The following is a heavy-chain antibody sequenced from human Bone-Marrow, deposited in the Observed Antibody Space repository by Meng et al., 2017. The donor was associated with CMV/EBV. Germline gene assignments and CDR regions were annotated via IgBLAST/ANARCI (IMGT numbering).Heavy chain of an antibody. CDR3: ARSSHSSTSGYYYYYGMDV. J-gene: IGHJ6*02. Sequence: GSLRLSCAASGFTVSSNYMSWVRQPPGKGLEWIGEINHSGSTNYNPSLKSRVTISVDTSKNQFSLKLSSVTAADTAVYYCARSSHSSTSGYYYYYGMDVWGQGTTVTVSS. V-gene: IGHV4-34*01. CDR1: GFTVSSNY. CDR2: INHSGST. D-gene: IGHD2-2*01.